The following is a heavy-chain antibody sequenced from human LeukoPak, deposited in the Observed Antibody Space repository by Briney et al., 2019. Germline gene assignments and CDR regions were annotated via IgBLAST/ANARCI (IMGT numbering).Heavy chain of an antibody. Sequence: GGSLRLSCAASGFTFDDYAMHWVRQAPGKGLEGLSGISWNSGSIGYADSVKGRFTISRDNAKNSLYLQMNSLRAAGTALYYCAKDRSGSYYVGFDYWGQGTLVTVSS. CDR2: ISWNSGSI. V-gene: IGHV3-9*01. CDR3: AKDRSGSYYVGFDY. CDR1: GFTFDDYA. D-gene: IGHD1-26*01. J-gene: IGHJ4*02.